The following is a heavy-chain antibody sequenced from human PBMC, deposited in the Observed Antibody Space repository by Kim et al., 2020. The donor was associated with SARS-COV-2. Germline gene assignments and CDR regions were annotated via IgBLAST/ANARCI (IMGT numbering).Heavy chain of an antibody. J-gene: IGHJ3*02. CDR3: ARDRARDSSGYYLDAFDI. Sequence: ASVKVSCKASGYTFTGYYMHWVRQAPGQGLEWMGRINPNSGGTNYAQKFQGRVTMTRDTSISTAYMELSRLRSDDTAVYYCARDRARDSSGYYLDAFDIWGQGTMVTVSS. CDR2: INPNSGGT. CDR1: GYTFTGYY. V-gene: IGHV1-2*06. D-gene: IGHD3-22*01.